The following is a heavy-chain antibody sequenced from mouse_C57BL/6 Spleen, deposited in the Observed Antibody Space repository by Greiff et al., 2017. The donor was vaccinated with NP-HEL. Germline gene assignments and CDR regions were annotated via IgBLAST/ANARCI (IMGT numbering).Heavy chain of an antibody. J-gene: IGHJ4*01. CDR3: ARGGLRRDAMDY. CDR2: FHPYNDDT. V-gene: IGHV1-47*01. Sequence: VKLMESGAELVKPGASVKMSCKASGYTFTTYPIEWMKQNHGKSLEWIGNFHPYNDDTKYNEKFKGKATLTVEKSSSTVYLELSRLTSDDSAVYYCARGGLRRDAMDYWGQGTSVTVSS. CDR1: GYTFTTYP. D-gene: IGHD2-2*01.